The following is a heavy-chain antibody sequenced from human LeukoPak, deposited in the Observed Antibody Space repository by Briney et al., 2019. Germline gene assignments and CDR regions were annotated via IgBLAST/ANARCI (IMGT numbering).Heavy chain of an antibody. J-gene: IGHJ4*02. CDR1: GGSISSGGYY. Sequence: PSETLSLTCTVSGGSISSGGYYWSWIRQHPGKGLEWIGYIYYSGSTYYNPSLKSRVTISVDTSKNQFSLKLSSVTAADTAVYYCARDCRNAFDYWGQGTLVTVSS. CDR3: ARDCRNAFDY. V-gene: IGHV4-31*03. CDR2: IYYSGST.